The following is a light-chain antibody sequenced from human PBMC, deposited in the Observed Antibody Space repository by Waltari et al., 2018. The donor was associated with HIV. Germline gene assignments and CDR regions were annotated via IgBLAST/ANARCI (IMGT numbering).Light chain of an antibody. J-gene: IGLJ1*01. CDR1: SGDVGGYNF. V-gene: IGLV2-14*03. CDR3: CSYTSSNTYD. CDR2: EVT. Sequence: QSALTQPASVSGSPGQSITISCTGTSGDVGGYNFVSWYQQHPGKAPKLIIYEVTYRPSGVSDRFSGSKSGNTASLTISGLQAEDEADYYCCSYTSSNTYDFGTGTTVTV.